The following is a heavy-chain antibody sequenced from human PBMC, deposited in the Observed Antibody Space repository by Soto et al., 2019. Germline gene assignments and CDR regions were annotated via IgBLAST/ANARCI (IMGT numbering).Heavy chain of an antibody. D-gene: IGHD2-2*01. V-gene: IGHV3-30-3*01. Sequence: PGGSLRLSCAASGFTFSSYAMHWVRQAPGKGLEWVAVISYDGSNKYYADSVKGRFTISRDNSKNTLYLQMNSLRAEDTAVYYCARCGIVLVPAAMEGAFDYWGQGT. CDR2: ISYDGSNK. J-gene: IGHJ4*02. CDR3: ARCGIVLVPAAMEGAFDY. CDR1: GFTFSSYA.